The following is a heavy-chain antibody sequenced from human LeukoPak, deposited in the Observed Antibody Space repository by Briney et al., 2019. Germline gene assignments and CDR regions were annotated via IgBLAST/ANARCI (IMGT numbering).Heavy chain of an antibody. CDR2: ISAYNGNT. CDR1: GYTFTSYG. V-gene: IGHV1-18*01. D-gene: IGHD3-10*01. J-gene: IGHJ4*02. CDR3: ARDLGYYGSGSYYLDY. Sequence: EASVKVSCKASGYTFTSYGISWVQQAPGQGLEWMGWISAYNGNTNYAQNLQGRVTMTTDTSTSTAYMELRSLRSDDTAVYYCARDLGYYGSGSYYLDYWGQGTLVTVSS.